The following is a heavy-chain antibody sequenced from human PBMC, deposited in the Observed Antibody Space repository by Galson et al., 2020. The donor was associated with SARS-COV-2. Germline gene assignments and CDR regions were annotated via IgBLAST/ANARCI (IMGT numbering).Heavy chain of an antibody. Sequence: SCAASGLTFSSYAMSWVRQPPGKGLEWVSAISCSVGSTYYADSVKGRFTISRDNSKNTLYLQMNSLRAEDTAVYYCAKDLSSSPYYYYYYGMDVWGQGTTVTVSS. D-gene: IGHD6-6*01. CDR3: AKDLSSSPYYYYYYGMDV. J-gene: IGHJ6*02. CDR2: ISCSVGST. CDR1: GLTFSSYA. V-gene: IGHV3-23*01.